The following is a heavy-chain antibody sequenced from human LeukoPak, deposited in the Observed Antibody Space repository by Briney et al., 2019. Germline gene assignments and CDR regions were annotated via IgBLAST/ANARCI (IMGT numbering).Heavy chain of an antibody. CDR1: GASISDYY. Sequence: SETLSLTCNVSGASISDYYWSWVRQPPGKGLEYIGDIYHSGSTTYNPSLQSRATISIDTSKSQFSLRLRSVTAADTAVYYCVRVMRGWFDYWGQGALVTVSS. V-gene: IGHV4-59*01. CDR2: IYHSGST. J-gene: IGHJ5*01. CDR3: VRVMRGWFDY.